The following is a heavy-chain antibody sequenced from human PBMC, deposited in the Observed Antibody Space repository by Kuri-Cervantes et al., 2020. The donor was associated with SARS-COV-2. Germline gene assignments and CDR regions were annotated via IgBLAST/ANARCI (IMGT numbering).Heavy chain of an antibody. CDR2: IYLSGST. CDR1: GYSISRVYY. D-gene: IGHD2-2*01. Sequence: GSLRLSCAVPGYSISRVYYWGWIRQPPGEGLEWIGSIYLSGSTYYNPSLKSRVSISVDTSRNQFSLKLSSVTAADAAVYCCARSTYGYCSSTSCSPGGAFDIWGQGTMVTVSS. J-gene: IGHJ3*02. V-gene: IGHV4-38-2*01. CDR3: ARSTYGYCSSTSCSPGGAFDI.